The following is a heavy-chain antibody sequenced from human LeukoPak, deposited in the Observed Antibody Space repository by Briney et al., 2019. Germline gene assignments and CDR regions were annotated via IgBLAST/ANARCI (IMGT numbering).Heavy chain of an antibody. J-gene: IGHJ5*02. V-gene: IGHV4-59*01. CDR1: GGSISSYY. Sequence: SETLSLTCTVSGGSISSYYWSWIRQPPGKGLEWIGYIYYSGSTNYNPSLKSRVTISVDTSKNQFSLKLSSVTAADTAMYYCARAGYYYGSGSYYWFDPWGQGTLVTVSS. D-gene: IGHD3-10*01. CDR3: ARAGYYYGSGSYYWFDP. CDR2: IYYSGST.